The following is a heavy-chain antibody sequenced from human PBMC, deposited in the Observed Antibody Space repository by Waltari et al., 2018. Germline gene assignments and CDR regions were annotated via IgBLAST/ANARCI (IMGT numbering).Heavy chain of an antibody. J-gene: IGHJ4*02. CDR2: INAGNGNT. CDR1: ASTFTSYS. CDR3: ARGPRGATFDY. D-gene: IGHD1-26*01. Sequence: QVQLVQSGAEVKKPGASVQVSCTASASTFTSYSMHWVRQAPGQRLEWMGWINAGNGNTKYSQKFQGRVTITRDTSASTAYMELSSLRSEDTAGYYCARGPRGATFDYGGQGTLVTVSS. V-gene: IGHV1-3*01.